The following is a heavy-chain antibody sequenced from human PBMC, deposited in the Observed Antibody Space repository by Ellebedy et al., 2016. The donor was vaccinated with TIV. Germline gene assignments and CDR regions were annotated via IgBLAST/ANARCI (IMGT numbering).Heavy chain of an antibody. Sequence: AASVKVSCKTSGYTFTSYYMHWVRQAPGQGLEWMGIINPFGGSTRYPQNFQGRVTITADKSTSTAYMELSSLTSEDTAVYYCAREVGYSYGYDYWGQGTLVTVSS. D-gene: IGHD5-18*01. V-gene: IGHV1-46*01. CDR3: AREVGYSYGYDY. J-gene: IGHJ4*02. CDR1: GYTFTSYY. CDR2: INPFGGST.